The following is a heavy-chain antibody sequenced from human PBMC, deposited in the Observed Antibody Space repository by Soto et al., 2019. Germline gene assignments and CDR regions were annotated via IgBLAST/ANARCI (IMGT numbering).Heavy chain of an antibody. CDR1: GGSMSSSYNK. Sequence: QVQLQESGPGLVKPSETLSLICTVSGGSMSSSYNKWGWVRQPPGKGLEWIGDIDYSGSANYSPSLKSRVTISADTSKSRFSLSLASVTAADTADYCARRGHGAYHHYGMDVWGQGATVTVSS. CDR2: IDYSGSA. CDR3: ARRGHGAYHHYGMDV. J-gene: IGHJ6*02. D-gene: IGHD3-16*01. V-gene: IGHV4-39*01.